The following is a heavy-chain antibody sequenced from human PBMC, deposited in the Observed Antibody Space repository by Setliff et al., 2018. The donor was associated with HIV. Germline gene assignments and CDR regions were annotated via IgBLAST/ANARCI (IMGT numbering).Heavy chain of an antibody. CDR3: ARQTWEYYDTLTGYYRSPKNFDS. CDR2: ISYTGST. Sequence: SETLSLTCTVSGGSISSSTYYWGWIRQPPGKGLEWIGTISYTGSTYYDPSLKSRVTISLDTSKNQFFLKLSSVTAPDTAIYYCARQTWEYYDTLTGYYRSPKNFDSWGQGTLVTVSS. J-gene: IGHJ4*02. D-gene: IGHD3-9*01. CDR1: GGSISSSTYY. V-gene: IGHV4-39*01.